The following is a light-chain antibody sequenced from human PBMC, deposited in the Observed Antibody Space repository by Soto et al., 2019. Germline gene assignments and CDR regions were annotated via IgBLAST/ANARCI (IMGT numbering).Light chain of an antibody. V-gene: IGLV2-14*01. J-gene: IGLJ3*02. CDR2: EVR. CDR1: TRDVGSYNL. Sequence: QSALTQPASVSGSPGQSITIACTGTTRDVGSYNLVSWYQQRPGEAPKLIISEVRNRPSGISYRFTGSKSGNTASLTISGLQAEDEADYYCISYTTTSTLVFGGGTKLTVL. CDR3: ISYTTTSTLV.